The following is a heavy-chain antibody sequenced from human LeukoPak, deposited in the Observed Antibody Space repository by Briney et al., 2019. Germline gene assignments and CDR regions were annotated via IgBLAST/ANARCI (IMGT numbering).Heavy chain of an antibody. D-gene: IGHD4-17*01. Sequence: ASVKVSCKVSGYTLTELSMHWVRQAPGKGLEWMGGFDPEDGETIYAQKFQGRVTMTEDTSTDTAYMELSSLRSEDTAVYYCATAPTVTTRFSVSRFDPWGQGTLVTVSS. V-gene: IGHV1-24*01. J-gene: IGHJ5*02. CDR3: ATAPTVTTRFSVSRFDP. CDR1: GYTLTELS. CDR2: FDPEDGET.